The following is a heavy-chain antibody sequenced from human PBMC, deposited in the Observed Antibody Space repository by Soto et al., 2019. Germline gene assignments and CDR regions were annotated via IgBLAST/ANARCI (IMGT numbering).Heavy chain of an antibody. D-gene: IGHD6-19*01. CDR3: ARDKYSSGWYAGSVDYYYYMDV. CDR2: IYYSGST. Sequence: PSETLSLTCTVSGGSISSYYWSWIRQPPGKGLEWIGYIYYSGSTNYNPSLKSRVTISVDTSKNQFSLKLSSVTAADTAVYYCARDKYSSGWYAGSVDYYYYMDVWGKGTTVTVSS. V-gene: IGHV4-59*01. J-gene: IGHJ6*03. CDR1: GGSISSYY.